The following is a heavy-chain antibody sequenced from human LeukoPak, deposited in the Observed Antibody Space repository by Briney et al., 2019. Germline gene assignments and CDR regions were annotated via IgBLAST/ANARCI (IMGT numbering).Heavy chain of an antibody. CDR3: ARTYCGGDCYSPHFDY. CDR1: GGSISRHY. D-gene: IGHD2-21*02. CDR2: IYYSGST. V-gene: IGHV4-59*11. Sequence: SETLSLTCTVSGGSISRHYWSWIRQPPGKGLEWIGYIYYSGSTNYNPSLKSRVTISVDTSKNQFSLKLSSVTAADTAVYYCARTYCGGDCYSPHFDYWGQGTLVTVSS. J-gene: IGHJ4*02.